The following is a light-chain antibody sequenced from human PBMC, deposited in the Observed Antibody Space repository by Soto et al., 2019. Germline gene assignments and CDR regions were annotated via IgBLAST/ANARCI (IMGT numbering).Light chain of an antibody. V-gene: IGKV3-15*01. Sequence: EIVMTQSPATLSVSPGERATLSCRASQSVSSNLAWYQQKPGQAPRLLIYGASTSATGIPARFSGSGSGTEFTLTISSLQSEDLAVYYCQQYNNWPPTFGQGNKVEIK. CDR3: QQYNNWPPT. CDR2: GAS. CDR1: QSVSSN. J-gene: IGKJ1*01.